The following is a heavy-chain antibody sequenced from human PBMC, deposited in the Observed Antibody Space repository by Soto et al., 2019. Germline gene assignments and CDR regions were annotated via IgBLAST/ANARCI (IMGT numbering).Heavy chain of an antibody. D-gene: IGHD3-3*01. CDR2: ISGSGVTT. CDR3: AKPMGGAQSGYVDAFDI. J-gene: IGHJ3*02. V-gene: IGHV3-23*01. Sequence: GGSLRLSCAASGFSFSNYAMNWVRQAPGKGLEWVGDISGSGVTTYYADSVKGRFTISRDNSKNTLYLQMDSLGAEDTAVYYCAKPMGGAQSGYVDAFDIWGQGTTVTVSS. CDR1: GFSFSNYA.